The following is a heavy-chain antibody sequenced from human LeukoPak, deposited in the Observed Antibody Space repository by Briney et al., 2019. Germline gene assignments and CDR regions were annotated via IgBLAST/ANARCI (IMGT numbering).Heavy chain of an antibody. CDR3: AREQRWLQPFDY. CDR2: IYYSGST. V-gene: IGHV4-59*12. J-gene: IGHJ4*02. Sequence: SETLSLTCTVSGGSISSYYWSWIRQPPGKGLEWIGYIYYSGSTNYNPSLKSRVTISVDTSKNQFSLRLSSMTAADTAVYYCAREQRWLQPFDYWGQGTLVTVSS. CDR1: GGSISSYY. D-gene: IGHD5-24*01.